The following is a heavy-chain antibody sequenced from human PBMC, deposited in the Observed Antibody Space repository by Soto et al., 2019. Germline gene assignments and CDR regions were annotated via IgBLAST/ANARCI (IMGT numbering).Heavy chain of an antibody. D-gene: IGHD4-4*01. CDR2: INHSGST. CDR1: GGSFSGYY. Sequence: QVQLQQWGAGLLKPSETLSLTCAVYGGSFSGYYWSWIRQPPGKGLEWFGEINHSGSTNYNPAHKSRVTISVDTSKNQCSLKLSSVTAADTVVYYCARDFTVTTNRYLDYWGQGTLVTVSS. V-gene: IGHV4-34*01. J-gene: IGHJ4*02. CDR3: ARDFTVTTNRYLDY.